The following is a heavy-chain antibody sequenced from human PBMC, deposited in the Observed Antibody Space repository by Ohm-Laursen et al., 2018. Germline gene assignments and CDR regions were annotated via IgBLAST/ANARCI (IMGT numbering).Heavy chain of an antibody. CDR1: GGTFSNYA. J-gene: IGHJ5*02. CDR2: IIPIFGTT. D-gene: IGHD3-3*01. V-gene: IGHV1-69*05. Sequence: GSSVKVSCKASGGTFSNYAINWVRQVPGQGLERMGGIIPIFGTTNYAQKFQGRVTMTRNTSISTAYMELSSLRPEDTAVYYCARGSGTYYDFWSGYYAGDWFDPWGQGTLVTVSS. CDR3: ARGSGTYYDFWSGYYAGDWFDP.